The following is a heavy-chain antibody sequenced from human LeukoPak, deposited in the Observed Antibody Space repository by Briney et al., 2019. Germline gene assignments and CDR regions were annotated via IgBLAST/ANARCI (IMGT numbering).Heavy chain of an antibody. Sequence: GGSLRLSCAASGFTVSSYYMAWVRQAPGKGLECVSFIHSDGATKYADSVRGRFIISRDNSKSTLFLQMNSLRAEDTAVYYCARVGYYRVTMDQITDAFDIWGRGTAVTV. CDR2: IHSDGAT. V-gene: IGHV3-66*01. D-gene: IGHD4/OR15-4a*01. J-gene: IGHJ3*02. CDR1: GFTVSSYY. CDR3: ARVGYYRVTMDQITDAFDI.